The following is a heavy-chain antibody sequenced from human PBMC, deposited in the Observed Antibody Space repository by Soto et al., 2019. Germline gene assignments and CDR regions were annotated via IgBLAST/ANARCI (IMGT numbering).Heavy chain of an antibody. CDR1: GYTFTKYA. CDR3: ARGASGSYFLDY. J-gene: IGHJ4*02. D-gene: IGHD3-10*01. V-gene: IGHV1-3*04. CDR2: INTGNGNT. Sequence: GASVKVSCKAPGYTFTKYAIHWLRQAPGQRLEWMGWINTGNGNTKSSQRFQGRVTISRDTSASTAYMDLSSLTAEDAAVYYCARGASGSYFLDYWAQGTLVTVSS.